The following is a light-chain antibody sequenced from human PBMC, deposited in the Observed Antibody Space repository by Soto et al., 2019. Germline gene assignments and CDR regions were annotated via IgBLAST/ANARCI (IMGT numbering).Light chain of an antibody. V-gene: IGKV3-20*01. Sequence: EIVLTQSPGTLSLSPGEIATLSCRASQSFSSSYLAWYQQKPGQAPRLLIYGASSRSTGIPHRFSGSGSGTDLALTISRLEPEDVAVYYCQQYGTSPQTCGQGTKVEIK. J-gene: IGKJ1*01. CDR2: GAS. CDR1: QSFSSSY. CDR3: QQYGTSPQT.